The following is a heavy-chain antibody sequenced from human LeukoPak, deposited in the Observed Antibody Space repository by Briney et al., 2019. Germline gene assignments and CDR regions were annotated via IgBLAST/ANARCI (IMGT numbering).Heavy chain of an antibody. CDR3: ARQDYGDYALDYYYGMDV. Sequence: GESLKISCKGSGYSLTSYWIGWVRQMPGKGLEWMGIIYPGDSDTRYSPSFQGQVTISADKSISTAYLQWSSLKASDTAMYYCARQDYGDYALDYYYGMDVWGQGTTVTVSS. CDR2: IYPGDSDT. CDR1: GYSLTSYW. J-gene: IGHJ6*02. D-gene: IGHD4-17*01. V-gene: IGHV5-51*01.